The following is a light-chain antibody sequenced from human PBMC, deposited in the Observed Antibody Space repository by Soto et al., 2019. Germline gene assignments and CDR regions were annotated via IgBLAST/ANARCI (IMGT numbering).Light chain of an antibody. CDR1: QGISNL. CDR3: LQHNTYPYT. V-gene: IGKV1-17*01. J-gene: IGKJ2*01. CDR2: AAS. Sequence: DIQMTQSPSSLSASVGDRVTITCRASQGISNLLGWFQHKPGKAPKRLIYAASSLQGGGPSRFSGSGSGTALTLTITGLQPEDFADYHSLQHNTYPYTFGQGTKLEIK.